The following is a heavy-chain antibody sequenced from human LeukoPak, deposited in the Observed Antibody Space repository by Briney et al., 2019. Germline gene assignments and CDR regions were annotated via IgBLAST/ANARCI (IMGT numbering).Heavy chain of an antibody. V-gene: IGHV1-2*02. CDR1: GYTFTGYY. J-gene: IGHJ4*02. CDR3: ARSRASVGTSTYSDY. D-gene: IGHD1-26*01. Sequence: ASVKVSCKASGYTFTGYYMHWVRQAPGQGPEWMGWINPNSGGTNYAQKFQDRVTMTRDTSISTAYMELSRLTSDDTAVYYCARSRASVGTSTYSDYWGQGTLVTVSS. CDR2: INPNSGGT.